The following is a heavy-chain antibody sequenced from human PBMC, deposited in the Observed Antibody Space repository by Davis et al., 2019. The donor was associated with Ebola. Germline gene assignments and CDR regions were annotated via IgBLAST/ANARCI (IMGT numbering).Heavy chain of an antibody. CDR2: INHSGST. Sequence: SETLSLTCAVYGGSFSGYYWSWIRQPPGKGLEWIGEINHSGSTNYNPSLKSRVTISGDTSKNQFSLKLNSVTAADTAMYYCARTPQYSDYGSYSDYWGQGALVTVSS. J-gene: IGHJ4*02. V-gene: IGHV4-34*01. CDR1: GGSFSGYY. CDR3: ARTPQYSDYGSYSDY. D-gene: IGHD4-11*01.